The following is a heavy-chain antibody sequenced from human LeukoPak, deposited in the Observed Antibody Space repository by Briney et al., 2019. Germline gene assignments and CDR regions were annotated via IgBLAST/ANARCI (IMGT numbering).Heavy chain of an antibody. J-gene: IGHJ4*02. CDR2: INPNSGGT. CDR1: GYTFTGYY. D-gene: IGHD1-26*01. Sequence: ASVMVSCKASGYTFTGYYMHWVRQAPGQGLEWMGRINPNSGGTNYAQKFQGRVTMTRDTSISTAYMELSRLRSDDTAVYYCARDQVRRGWELLGYWGQGTLVTVSS. V-gene: IGHV1-2*02. CDR3: ARDQVRRGWELLGY.